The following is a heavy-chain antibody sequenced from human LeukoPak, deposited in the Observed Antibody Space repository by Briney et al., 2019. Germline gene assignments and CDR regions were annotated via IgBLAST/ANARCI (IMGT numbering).Heavy chain of an antibody. CDR1: GESFSGYY. Sequence: PSETLSLTCAVYGESFSGYYWSWIRQPPRKGLEWIGEINHSGSTNYNPSLKSRVTISVDTSKNQFSLKLSSVTAADTAVYYCARPLRGYCSGGSCQGFDYWGQGTLVTVSS. CDR2: INHSGST. CDR3: ARPLRGYCSGGSCQGFDY. V-gene: IGHV4-34*01. J-gene: IGHJ4*02. D-gene: IGHD2-15*01.